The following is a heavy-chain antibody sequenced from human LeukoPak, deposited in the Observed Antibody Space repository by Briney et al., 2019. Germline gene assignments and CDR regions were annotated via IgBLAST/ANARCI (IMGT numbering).Heavy chain of an antibody. Sequence: SQTLSLTCAVSGGSISSGGYSWSWIRQPPGKGLEWIGYIYHSGSTYYSPSLTSRVAISVDRSKNQSSLKLSSVTAADTAVYCCASETERASWFDPWGQGTLVTVSS. CDR2: IYHSGST. D-gene: IGHD1-1*01. V-gene: IGHV4-30-2*01. CDR1: GGSISSGGYS. J-gene: IGHJ5*02. CDR3: ASETERASWFDP.